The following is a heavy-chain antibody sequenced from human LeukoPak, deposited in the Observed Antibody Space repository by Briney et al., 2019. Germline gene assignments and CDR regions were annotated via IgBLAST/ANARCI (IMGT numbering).Heavy chain of an antibody. J-gene: IGHJ6*02. D-gene: IGHD4-17*01. Sequence: TGGALRLSFAASGFPFSSYCMHWVRPAPGKGLGWVAFIRYDGSNKYYADSVKGRFTISRDNSKNTLYLQMNSLRAEDTAVYYCAKDQEASLYGDYGGTYYYGMDVWGQGTTVTVSS. CDR1: GFPFSSYC. V-gene: IGHV3-30*02. CDR3: AKDQEASLYGDYGGTYYYGMDV. CDR2: IRYDGSNK.